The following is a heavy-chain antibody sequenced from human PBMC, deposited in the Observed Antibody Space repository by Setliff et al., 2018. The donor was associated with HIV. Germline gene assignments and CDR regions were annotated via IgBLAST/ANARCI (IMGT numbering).Heavy chain of an antibody. Sequence: GGSLRLSCAASGFIFSSYAMSWVRQAPGKGLEWVSAISGSGANTYYADSVQGRFTISRDDAKSSLYLQMNSLRAEDTAVYYCANMQWASNAWYSFDYWGQGALVTVSS. J-gene: IGHJ4*02. CDR1: GFIFSSYA. CDR3: ANMQWASNAWYSFDY. D-gene: IGHD6-19*01. V-gene: IGHV3-23*01. CDR2: ISGSGANT.